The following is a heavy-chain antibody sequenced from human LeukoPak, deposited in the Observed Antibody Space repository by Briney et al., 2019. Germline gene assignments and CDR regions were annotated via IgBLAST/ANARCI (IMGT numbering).Heavy chain of an antibody. V-gene: IGHV1-69*13. Sequence: GASVKVSCKASGYTFTGHDIHWVRQAPGQGLEWMGGIIPMFATPNYAQKFQGRLTITPDESATTVYMELSSLRSDDTAVYYCATEHILYYYMDLWGEGTTITVSS. CDR3: ATEHILYYYMDL. J-gene: IGHJ6*03. CDR2: IIPMFATP. D-gene: IGHD3-9*01. CDR1: GYTFTGHD.